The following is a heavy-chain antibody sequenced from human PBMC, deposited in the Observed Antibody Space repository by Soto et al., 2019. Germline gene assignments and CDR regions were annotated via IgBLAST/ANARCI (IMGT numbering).Heavy chain of an antibody. Sequence: QVQLVQSGAEVKKPGASVKVSCKVSGYTLTELSMHWVRQAPGKGLEWMGGFDPEDGETIYAQKFQGRVTMTEDTSTDTAYMELSSLRSEDTAVYYCATRGRGYYDSRSLFAYWGQGTLVTVSS. CDR2: FDPEDGET. CDR3: ATRGRGYYDSRSLFAY. V-gene: IGHV1-24*01. J-gene: IGHJ4*02. D-gene: IGHD3-22*01. CDR1: GYTLTELS.